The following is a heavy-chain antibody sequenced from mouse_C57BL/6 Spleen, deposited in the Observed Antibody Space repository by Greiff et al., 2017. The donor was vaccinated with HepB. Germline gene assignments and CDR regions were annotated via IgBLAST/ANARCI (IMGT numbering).Heavy chain of an antibody. Sequence: EVKLVESGPELVKPGASVKIPCKASGYTFTDYNMDWVKQSHGKSLEWIGDINPNNGGTIYNQKFKGKATLTVDKSSSTAYMELRSLTSEDTAVYYCARRDSNPYYAMDYWGQGTSVTVSS. J-gene: IGHJ4*01. D-gene: IGHD2-5*01. CDR1: GYTFTDYN. V-gene: IGHV1-18*01. CDR3: ARRDSNPYYAMDY. CDR2: INPNNGGT.